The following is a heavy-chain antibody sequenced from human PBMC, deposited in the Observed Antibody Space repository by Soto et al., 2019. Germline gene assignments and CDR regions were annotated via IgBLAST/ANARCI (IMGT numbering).Heavy chain of an antibody. V-gene: IGHV3-48*03. CDR3: ARDHLRDYYDSGHFDY. CDR2: ISSSGSTI. Sequence: VGSLRLSCAASGFTFSSYEMNWVRQAPGKGLEWVSYISSSGSTIYYADSVKGRFTISRDNAKNSLYLQMNSLRAEDTAVYYCARDHLRDYYDSGHFDYWGQGTLVTVSS. CDR1: GFTFSSYE. J-gene: IGHJ4*02. D-gene: IGHD3-22*01.